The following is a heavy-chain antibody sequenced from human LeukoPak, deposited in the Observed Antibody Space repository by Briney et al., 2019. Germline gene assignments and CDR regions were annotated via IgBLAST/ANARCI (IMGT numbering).Heavy chain of an antibody. CDR1: GGTFSSYA. Sequence: ASVKVSCKASGGTFSSYAISWVRRAPGQGLEWMGGIIPIFGTANYAQKFQGRVTITTDESTSTAYMELSSLRSDDTAVYYCARGGLRKDNWFDPWGQGTLVTVSS. CDR2: IIPIFGTA. D-gene: IGHD5/OR15-5a*01. CDR3: ARGGLRKDNWFDP. V-gene: IGHV1-69*05. J-gene: IGHJ5*02.